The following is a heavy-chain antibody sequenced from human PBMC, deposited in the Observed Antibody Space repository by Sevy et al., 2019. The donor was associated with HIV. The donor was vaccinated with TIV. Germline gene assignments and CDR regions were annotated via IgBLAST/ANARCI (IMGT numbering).Heavy chain of an antibody. Sequence: SENLSLTCVVYGGSFSGYYWSWIRQPPGKGLGWIGEINHSGSTNYNPSLKSRVTISADTSKNQFSLKLSSVTAADTAVYYCATRRGHLSFDYWGQGTLVTVSS. CDR2: INHSGST. CDR1: GGSFSGYY. J-gene: IGHJ4*02. V-gene: IGHV4-34*01. CDR3: ATRRGHLSFDY.